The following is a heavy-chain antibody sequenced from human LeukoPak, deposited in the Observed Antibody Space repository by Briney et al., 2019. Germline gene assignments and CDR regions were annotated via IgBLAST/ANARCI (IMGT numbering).Heavy chain of an antibody. V-gene: IGHV4-4*07. Sequence: SETLSLTCDVSGDFFRNYWWGWVRQPAGKGLEWIGRIYPNRNSKYTAYVQSRLTLSIDTSTNQLTMKLISVTAAETAVYVCGRQGYTASYYYIDFWSQGTLVTVSS. CDR1: GDFFRNYW. D-gene: IGHD1-26*01. CDR2: IYPNRNS. CDR3: GRQGYTASYYYIDF. J-gene: IGHJ4*02.